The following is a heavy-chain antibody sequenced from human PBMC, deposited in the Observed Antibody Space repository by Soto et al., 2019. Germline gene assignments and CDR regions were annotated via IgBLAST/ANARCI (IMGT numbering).Heavy chain of an antibody. CDR1: GFIFSTYS. Sequence: EAQLVESGGGLVQPGGSLRLSCAASGFIFSTYSMNWVRQAPGRGLEWLSYISHNSDSVHYADSVEGRFTISRDNVENSLYLEMNSLRVEDTAIYYCAVGLVVARGDFDLWGRGSLVTVSS. J-gene: IGHJ2*01. D-gene: IGHD6-19*01. CDR2: ISHNSDSV. V-gene: IGHV3-48*01. CDR3: AVGLVVARGDFDL.